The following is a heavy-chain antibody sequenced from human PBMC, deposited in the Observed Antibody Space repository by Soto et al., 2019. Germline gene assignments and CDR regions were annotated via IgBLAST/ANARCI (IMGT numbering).Heavy chain of an antibody. CDR1: GGSISSSSYY. Sequence: SETLSLTCTVPGGSISSSSYYWGWIRQPPGKGLEWIGSIYYSGSTYYNPSLKSRVTISVDTSKNQFSLKLSSVTAADTAVYYCARHPPGSNWNYFFSPVVIDYWGQGTLVTVSS. V-gene: IGHV4-39*01. J-gene: IGHJ4*02. CDR2: IYYSGST. CDR3: ARHPPGSNWNYFFSPVVIDY. D-gene: IGHD1-7*01.